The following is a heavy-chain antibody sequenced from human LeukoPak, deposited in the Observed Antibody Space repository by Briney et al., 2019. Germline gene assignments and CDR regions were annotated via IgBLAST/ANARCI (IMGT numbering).Heavy chain of an antibody. D-gene: IGHD5-18*01. Sequence: SETLSLTCTVSGDSVSNDDHYWSWIRQPPGKGLEWIGEINHSGSTNYNPSLKSRVTISVDTSKNQFSLKLSSVTAADTAVYYCARGPVDTAMDQTIHDYWGQGTLVTVSS. CDR1: GDSVSNDDHY. J-gene: IGHJ4*02. V-gene: IGHV4-34*01. CDR2: INHSGST. CDR3: ARGPVDTAMDQTIHDY.